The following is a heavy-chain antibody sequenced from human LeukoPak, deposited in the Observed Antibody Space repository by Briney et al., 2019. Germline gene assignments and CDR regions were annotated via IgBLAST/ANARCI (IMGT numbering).Heavy chain of an antibody. J-gene: IGHJ4*02. V-gene: IGHV3-7*01. Sequence: GGSLRLSCAASGFTFSSYWMSWVCQAPGKGLEWVANIKQDGSEKYYVDSVKGRFTISRDNAKNSLYLQMNSLRAEDTAVYYCARIRGYSYGPWDYWGQGTLVTVSS. CDR2: IKQDGSEK. CDR3: ARIRGYSYGPWDY. D-gene: IGHD5-18*01. CDR1: GFTFSSYW.